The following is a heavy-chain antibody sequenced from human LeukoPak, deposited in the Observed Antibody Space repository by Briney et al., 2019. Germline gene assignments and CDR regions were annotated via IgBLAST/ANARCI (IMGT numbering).Heavy chain of an antibody. V-gene: IGHV1-8*01. CDR1: GYTFTSHD. CDR2: MNPNSGYT. CDR3: ARGGSSYNDEHEEFDY. J-gene: IGHJ4*02. D-gene: IGHD3-22*01. Sequence: GASVKVSCKASGYTFTSHDINWVRQATGQGLEWMGWMNPNSGYTGYEQKFQGRVTMTRDTSTSTAYMELSSPRSEDTAVYYCARGGSSYNDEHEEFDYWGQGTVVTVSS.